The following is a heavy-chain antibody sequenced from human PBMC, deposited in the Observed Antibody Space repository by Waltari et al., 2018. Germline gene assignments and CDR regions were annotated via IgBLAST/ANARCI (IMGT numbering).Heavy chain of an antibody. CDR3: VRRGWFGELSGSGAFDI. V-gene: IGHV4-59*11. Sequence: QVQLQESGPGLVKPSETLSLTCTVSGGSISSHYWSWIRQPPGKGLEWIGYIYYSGSTNYNPSLKSRVTISVDTSKNQFSLKLSSVTAADTAVYYCVRRGWFGELSGSGAFDIWGQGTMVTVSS. CDR1: GGSISSHY. D-gene: IGHD3-10*01. CDR2: IYYSGST. J-gene: IGHJ3*02.